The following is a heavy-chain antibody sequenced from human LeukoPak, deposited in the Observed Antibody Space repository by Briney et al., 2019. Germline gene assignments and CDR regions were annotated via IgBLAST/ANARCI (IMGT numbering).Heavy chain of an antibody. CDR2: IGGSGGTT. Sequence: RTGGSLRLSCAASGFTFSSYAMSWVRQAPGKGLEWVSSIGGSGGTTYYADSVKGRFTISRDNSKNTLYLQMNSLGAEDTAVYYCAKDQFDPWGQGTLVTVSS. CDR3: AKDQFDP. J-gene: IGHJ5*02. CDR1: GFTFSSYA. V-gene: IGHV3-23*01.